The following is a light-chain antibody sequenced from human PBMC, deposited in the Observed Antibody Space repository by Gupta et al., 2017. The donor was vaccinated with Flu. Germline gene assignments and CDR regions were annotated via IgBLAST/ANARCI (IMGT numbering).Light chain of an antibody. J-gene: IGKJ2*01. CDR2: WAS. CDR3: QQSYSIPYT. V-gene: IGKV4-1*01. Sequence: NCKSSQSVLHSTNDKNYLAWYQQKPGQPPKLLIFWASTRESGVPDRFSGSGSGTDFTLTISSLQAEDVAVYYCQQSYSIPYTFGQGTKLEIK. CDR1: QSVLHSTNDKNY.